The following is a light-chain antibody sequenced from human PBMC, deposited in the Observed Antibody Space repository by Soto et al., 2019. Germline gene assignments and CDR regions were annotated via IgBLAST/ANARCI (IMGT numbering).Light chain of an antibody. CDR3: QQYNNWIT. J-gene: IGKJ5*01. CDR2: GAS. V-gene: IGKV3-15*01. Sequence: EIVMTQSPATLSVSPGERATLSCRASQSVSSNLAWYQQKPGQAPRLLIYGASTRANGIPARFSGSWSGTEFTLTISSLQSEDFAVYYCQQYNNWITFGQGTRLEIK. CDR1: QSVSSN.